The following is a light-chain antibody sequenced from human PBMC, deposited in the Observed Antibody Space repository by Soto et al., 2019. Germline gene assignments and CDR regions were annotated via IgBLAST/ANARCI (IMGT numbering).Light chain of an antibody. CDR3: HQYNDGPAGT. V-gene: IGKV3-15*01. CDR1: QSVSTN. CDR2: GAS. J-gene: IGKJ1*01. Sequence: EIVMTQSPATLSVSPGERATLSCRASQSVSTNLAWYQQKPGQAPRLLIFGASTRATGIPVRFSGRGSGRQFTLTITTLQSEDFAVYYCHQYNDGPAGTFGQGTKVGIK.